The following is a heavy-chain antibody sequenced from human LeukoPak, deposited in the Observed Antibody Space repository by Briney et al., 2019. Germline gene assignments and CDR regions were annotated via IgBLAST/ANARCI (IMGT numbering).Heavy chain of an antibody. J-gene: IGHJ4*02. D-gene: IGHD3-22*01. CDR1: GFTFSSYG. CDR2: IWYDGSNK. V-gene: IGHV3-33*01. CDR3: ARGLFGSGYYYYFDY. Sequence: GRSLRLSCAASGFTFSSYGMHWVRQAPGKGLEWVAVIWYDGSNKYYADSVKGRFTISRDNSKNTLYLQMNSLRAEDTAVYYCARGLFGSGYYYYFDYWGQGTLVTVSS.